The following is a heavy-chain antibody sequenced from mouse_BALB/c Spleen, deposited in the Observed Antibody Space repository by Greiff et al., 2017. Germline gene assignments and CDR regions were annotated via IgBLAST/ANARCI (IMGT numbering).Heavy chain of an antibody. J-gene: IGHJ3*01. D-gene: IGHD2-14*01. CDR2: IDPANGNT. V-gene: IGHV14-3*02. Sequence: VQLQQSGAELVKPGASVKLSCTASGFNIKDTYMHWVKQRPEQGLEWIGRIDPANGNTKYDPKFQGKATITADTSSNTAYLQLSSLTSEDTAVYYCASPYDRYDEGFAYWGQGTLVTVSA. CDR1: GFNIKDTY. CDR3: ASPYDRYDEGFAY.